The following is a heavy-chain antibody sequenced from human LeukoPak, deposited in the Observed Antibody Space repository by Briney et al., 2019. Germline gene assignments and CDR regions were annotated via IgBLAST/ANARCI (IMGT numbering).Heavy chain of an antibody. J-gene: IGHJ4*02. D-gene: IGHD3-10*01. CDR2: IYYSGST. CDR3: ARDRRTVGMVDY. CDR1: GGSISSSSYY. Sequence: SETLSLTCTVSGGSISSSSYYWGWIRQPPGKGLEWIGSIYYSGSTYYNPSLKSRVTISVDTSKNQFSLKLSSVTAADTAVYYCARDRRTVGMVDYWGQGTLVTVSS. V-gene: IGHV4-39*07.